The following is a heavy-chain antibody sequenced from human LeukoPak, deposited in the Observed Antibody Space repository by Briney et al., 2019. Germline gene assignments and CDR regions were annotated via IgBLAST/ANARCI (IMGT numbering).Heavy chain of an antibody. D-gene: IGHD3-10*01. CDR1: GGSFSGYS. CDR3: ARDTRVARGVKGIDY. J-gene: IGHJ4*02. Sequence: SETLSLTCAVYGGSFSGYSWSWIRQPPGKGLEWVGEMIHSGSTNYNSSLKSRVTISVDTSKNQFSLKVSSVTAADTAVYYCARDTRVARGVKGIDYWGQGTLVTVSS. V-gene: IGHV4-34*12. CDR2: MIHSGST.